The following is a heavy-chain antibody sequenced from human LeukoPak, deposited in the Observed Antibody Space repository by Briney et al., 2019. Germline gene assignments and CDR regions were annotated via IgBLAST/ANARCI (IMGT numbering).Heavy chain of an antibody. Sequence: PGGTLRLSCAASGFTFSSYGMSWVRQAPGKGLEWVSAISGSGGSTYYADSVKGRFTISRDNAKNSLYLQMNSLRAEDTAVYYCAREAAMVNWFDPWGQGTLVTVSS. J-gene: IGHJ5*02. CDR2: ISGSGGST. CDR3: AREAAMVNWFDP. V-gene: IGHV3-23*01. D-gene: IGHD5-18*01. CDR1: GFTFSSYG.